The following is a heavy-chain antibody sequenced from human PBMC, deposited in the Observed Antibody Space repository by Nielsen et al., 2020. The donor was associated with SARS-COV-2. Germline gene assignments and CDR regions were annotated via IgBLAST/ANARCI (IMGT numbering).Heavy chain of an antibody. CDR2: IWYDGSNK. CDR3: ARDITGYSYGYGPDY. CDR1: GFTFSSFA. V-gene: IGHV3-33*08. Sequence: GESLKISRAASGFTFSSFALSWFRQAPGKGLEWVAVIWYDGSNKYYADSVKGRFTISRDNSKNTLYLQMNSLRAEDTAVYYCARDITGYSYGYGPDYWGQGTLVTVSS. J-gene: IGHJ4*02. D-gene: IGHD5-18*01.